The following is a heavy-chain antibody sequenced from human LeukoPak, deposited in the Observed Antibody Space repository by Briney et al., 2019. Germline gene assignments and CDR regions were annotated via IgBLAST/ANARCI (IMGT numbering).Heavy chain of an antibody. Sequence: GGSLRLSCAASGFTFSSYAMSWVRQAPGKGLEWVSAISGSGGSTYYADSVKGRFTISRDNSKNTLYLQMNSLRAEGTAVYYCAKPRITMIVVVITGSVYFDYWGQGTLVTVSS. D-gene: IGHD3-22*01. V-gene: IGHV3-23*01. CDR2: ISGSGGST. CDR1: GFTFSSYA. J-gene: IGHJ4*02. CDR3: AKPRITMIVVVITGSVYFDY.